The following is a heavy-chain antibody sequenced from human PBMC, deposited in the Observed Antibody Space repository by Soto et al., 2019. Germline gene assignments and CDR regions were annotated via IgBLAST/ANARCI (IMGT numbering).Heavy chain of an antibody. V-gene: IGHV1-3*05. CDR3: XRXLGGYYPPFDY. CDR1: GYTFASYA. D-gene: IGHD3-22*01. CDR2: INAGNGNT. Sequence: QVQLVQSGAEEKKPGASVKVSCKASGYTFASYAIHWVRQAPGQRLEWMGWINAGNGNTKYSQKFQGRVTITRDTSASTAYMELSSLRSEDTXXYXXXRXLGGYYPPFDYWGQGTLVTVSS. J-gene: IGHJ4*02.